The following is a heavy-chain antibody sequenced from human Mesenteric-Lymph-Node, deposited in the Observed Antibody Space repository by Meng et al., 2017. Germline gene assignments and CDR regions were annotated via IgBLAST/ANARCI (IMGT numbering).Heavy chain of an antibody. CDR3: ARAQGNYYGSGSPLSPYYYYGMDV. Sequence: GSLRLSCTVSGGSISSYYWSWIRQPPGKGLEWIGYIYYSGSTNYNPSLKSRVTISVDTSKNQFSLKLSSVTAADTAVYYCARAQGNYYGSGSPLSPYYYYGMDVWGQGTTVTVSS. CDR1: GGSISSYY. V-gene: IGHV4-59*01. CDR2: IYYSGST. D-gene: IGHD3-10*01. J-gene: IGHJ6*02.